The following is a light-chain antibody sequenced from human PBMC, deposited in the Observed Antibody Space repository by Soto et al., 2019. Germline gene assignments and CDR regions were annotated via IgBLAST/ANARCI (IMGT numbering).Light chain of an antibody. V-gene: IGKV1-5*03. CDR2: QVS. CDR3: QQFETLVT. Sequence: DIQLTQSPATLSASVGDRVTITCRASQSVRTYLAWYQQKPGRAPKLLIYQVSSLGSGVPSRFGGSGAGTEFTLTTSSLHPDDLATYYCQQFETLVTFGQGTKVEIK. CDR1: QSVRTY. J-gene: IGKJ1*01.